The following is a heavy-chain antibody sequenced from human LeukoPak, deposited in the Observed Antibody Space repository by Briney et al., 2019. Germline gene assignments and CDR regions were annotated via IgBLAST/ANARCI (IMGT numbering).Heavy chain of an antibody. CDR1: GFTVSRNY. CDR2: IYSVSDT. Sequence: PGGSLRLSCAASGFTVSRNYTSWVRQAPGKGLEWVSVIYSVSDTYYADSVKGRFTISRDNSKNTLFLQMNSLRAEDTAVYFCARGGGDAFDIWGQGTMVTVSS. J-gene: IGHJ3*02. V-gene: IGHV3-53*01. CDR3: ARGGGDAFDI.